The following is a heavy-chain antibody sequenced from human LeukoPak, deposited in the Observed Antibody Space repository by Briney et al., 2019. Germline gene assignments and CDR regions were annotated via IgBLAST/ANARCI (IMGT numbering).Heavy chain of an antibody. V-gene: IGHV4-31*03. CDR3: ARAGYSGYDFDY. CDR2: IYYSGST. D-gene: IGHD5-12*01. J-gene: IGHJ4*02. CDR1: GGSISSGGYY. Sequence: SETLSLTCTVSGGSISSGGYYWSWIRQHPGKGLEWIGYIYYSGSTYYNPSLKSRVTISVDTSKNQFSLNLRSVTAADTAVYYCARAGYSGYDFDYWGQGTLVTVSS.